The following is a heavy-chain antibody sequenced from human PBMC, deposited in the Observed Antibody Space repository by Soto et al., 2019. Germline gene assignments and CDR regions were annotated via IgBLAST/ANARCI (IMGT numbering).Heavy chain of an antibody. CDR3: ARSSPLWFGELLKSGMDV. D-gene: IGHD3-10*01. J-gene: IGHJ6*02. Sequence: ASVKLSCTASGYTFTSYDINWVRQATGQGLEWMGWMNPNSGNTGYAQKFQGRVTMTRNTSISTAYMELSSLRSEDTAVYYCARSSPLWFGELLKSGMDVWGQGTTVTVSS. V-gene: IGHV1-8*01. CDR1: GYTFTSYD. CDR2: MNPNSGNT.